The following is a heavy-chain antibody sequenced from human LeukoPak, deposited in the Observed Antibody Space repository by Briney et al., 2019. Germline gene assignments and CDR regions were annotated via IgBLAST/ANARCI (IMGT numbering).Heavy chain of an antibody. V-gene: IGHV3-23*01. CDR3: ARSAGLRCFDY. CDR2: ISSSGGST. J-gene: IGHJ4*02. D-gene: IGHD4-17*01. Sequence: GGSLRLSCVASGFTFSSYAMSWVRQAPGKGLEWVSGISSSGGSTYYADSVKGRFTISRDNSKGTLYLQMDSLRAEGTAVYYCARSAGLRCFDYWGLGTLVTVSS. CDR1: GFTFSSYA.